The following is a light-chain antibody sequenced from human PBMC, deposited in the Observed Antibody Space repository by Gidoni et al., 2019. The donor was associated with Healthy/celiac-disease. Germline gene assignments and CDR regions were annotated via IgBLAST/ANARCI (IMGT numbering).Light chain of an antibody. V-gene: IGKV3-11*01. Sequence: EMVLTQSPATLSVSPGERATLSGRASTSVSSYLAWYQQKPGQAPRLLIYDASNRATGRPARFSGSGSGTDFTLTISSLEPEDFAVYYCQQRSNWSPITFGQGTRLEIK. CDR2: DAS. CDR3: QQRSNWSPIT. J-gene: IGKJ5*01. CDR1: TSVSSY.